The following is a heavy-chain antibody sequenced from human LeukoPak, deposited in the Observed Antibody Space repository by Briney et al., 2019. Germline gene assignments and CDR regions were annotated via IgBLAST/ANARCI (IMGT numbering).Heavy chain of an antibody. J-gene: IGHJ4*02. D-gene: IGHD6-19*01. CDR3: ARPARYSSGWAEDYFDY. CDR1: GGSISSSSYY. V-gene: IGHV4-39*01. Sequence: SETLSLTCTVSGGSISSSSYYWGWIRQPPGKGLEWIGSIYYSGSTYYNPSLKSRVTISVDTSKNQFSLKLSSVTAADTAVYYCARPARYSSGWAEDYFDYWGQGTLVTVSS. CDR2: IYYSGST.